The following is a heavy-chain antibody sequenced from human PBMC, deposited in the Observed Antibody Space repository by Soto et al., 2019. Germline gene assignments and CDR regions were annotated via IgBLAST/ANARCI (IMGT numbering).Heavy chain of an antibody. CDR1: GFSLNTRAVG. CDR3: AHRHDLGGFDI. V-gene: IGHV2-5*01. CDR2: INWNDDE. D-gene: IGHD2-15*01. J-gene: IGHJ3*02. Sequence: QITLKESGPTLVKPTQPLTLTCTFSGFSLNTRAVGVGWIRQPPGKALEWLALINWNDDERYSPSLKDRLTITKDTSRNHVVLTMTTVDPVDTATYYCAHRHDLGGFDIWGQGTTVTVSS.